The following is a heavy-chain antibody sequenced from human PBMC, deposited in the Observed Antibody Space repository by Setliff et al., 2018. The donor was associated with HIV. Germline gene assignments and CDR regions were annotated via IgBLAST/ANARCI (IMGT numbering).Heavy chain of an antibody. Sequence: SGPMLVNPTQTLTLTCTFSGFSLITSGMCVSWIRQPPGKALEWLARIDWDDDKFYNTSLKTRLTISKDTSKNQVVLTMTNMDPVDTATYYCARFYSNYAAFDSWGQGTLVTVSS. J-gene: IGHJ4*02. D-gene: IGHD4-4*01. CDR3: ARFYSNYAAFDS. V-gene: IGHV2-70*16. CDR2: IDWDDDK. CDR1: GFSLITSGMC.